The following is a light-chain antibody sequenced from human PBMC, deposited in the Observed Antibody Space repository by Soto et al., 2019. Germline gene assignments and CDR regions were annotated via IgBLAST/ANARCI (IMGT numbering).Light chain of an antibody. J-gene: IGKJ4*01. CDR3: QQRINWPLT. V-gene: IGKV3-11*01. Sequence: VLTQSPATVSLSPGERATRSCRASQSVSIYLAWYQQKPGQAPRLLIYDASNRATGIPARFSGSGSGTDFTLTIDSLEPGDSAVYFCQQRINWPLTFGGGTKVDIK. CDR2: DAS. CDR1: QSVSIY.